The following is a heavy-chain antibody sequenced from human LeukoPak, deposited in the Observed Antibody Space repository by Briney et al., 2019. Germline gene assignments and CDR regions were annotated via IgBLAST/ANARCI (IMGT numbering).Heavy chain of an antibody. J-gene: IGHJ6*03. D-gene: IGHD6-13*01. CDR1: GGSISSYY. CDR2: IYYSGST. V-gene: IGHV4-59*01. CDR3: ARTTEAHSWRTRYYDYYMDV. Sequence: SETLSLTCTVSGGSISSYYWSWIRQPPGKGLEWIGYIYYSGSTNYNPSLKSRVTISVDTSKNQFSLKLSSVTAADTAVYYCARTTEAHSWRTRYYDYYMDVWGKGTSVTVSS.